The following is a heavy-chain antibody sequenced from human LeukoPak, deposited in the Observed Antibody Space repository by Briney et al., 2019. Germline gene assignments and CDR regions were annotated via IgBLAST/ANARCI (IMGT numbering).Heavy chain of an antibody. J-gene: IGHJ6*02. Sequence: SETLSLTCTVSGGSISSSSYYWGWIRQPPGKGLEWIGSIYYSGSTYYNPSLKSRVTISVDTSKNQFPLKLSSVTAADTAVYYCARHRYNWNGYYYYGMDVWGQGTTVTVSS. CDR2: IYYSGST. CDR3: ARHRYNWNGYYYYGMDV. V-gene: IGHV4-39*01. CDR1: GGSISSSSYY. D-gene: IGHD1-20*01.